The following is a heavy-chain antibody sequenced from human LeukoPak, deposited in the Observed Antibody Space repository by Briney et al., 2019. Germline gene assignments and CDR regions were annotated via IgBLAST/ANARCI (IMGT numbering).Heavy chain of an antibody. CDR3: ASGAHYSSSWSYLDY. J-gene: IGHJ4*02. V-gene: IGHV3-7*01. D-gene: IGHD6-13*01. Sequence: EGSLRLSCAASGFTFSIYWMSWVRQAPGKGLEWVANMKQDETEKYYVDSVKGRFTISRDNAKNSLYLQMNSLRAEDTAVYYCASGAHYSSSWSYLDYWGQGALVTVSS. CDR1: GFTFSIYW. CDR2: MKQDETEK.